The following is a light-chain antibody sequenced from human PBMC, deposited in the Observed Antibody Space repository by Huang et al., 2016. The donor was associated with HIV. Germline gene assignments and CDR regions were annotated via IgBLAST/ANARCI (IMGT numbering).Light chain of an antibody. CDR3: LQDFNYPRT. J-gene: IGKJ1*01. Sequence: AIQLTQSPSSLCASVGDRVTITCRASQDITNDLCWYQQKPGKAPKLLISAASTLRSGVPSRFSGSGSGTDFTLTISSLQPEDFATYFCLQDFNYPRTFGQGTRVEIK. CDR2: AAS. V-gene: IGKV1-6*02. CDR1: QDITND.